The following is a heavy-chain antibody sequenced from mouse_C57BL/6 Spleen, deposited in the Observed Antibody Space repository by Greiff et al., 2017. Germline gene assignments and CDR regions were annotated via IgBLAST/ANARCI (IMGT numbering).Heavy chain of an antibody. CDR2: IYPGSGSN. Sequence: QVQLQQSGAELVKPGASVKMSCKASGYTFTSYWITWVKQRPGQGLEWIGDIYPGSGSNNYNEKFKSKATLTEDTSSSTAYMQLSSLASEASAVYYCASRGSSHYYFDYWGQGTTLTVSS. J-gene: IGHJ2*01. D-gene: IGHD1-1*01. CDR1: GYTFTSYW. V-gene: IGHV1-55*01. CDR3: ASRGSSHYYFDY.